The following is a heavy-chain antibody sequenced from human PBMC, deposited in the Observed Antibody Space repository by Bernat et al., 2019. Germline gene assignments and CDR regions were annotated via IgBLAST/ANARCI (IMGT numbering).Heavy chain of an antibody. CDR1: GFTFSSYA. J-gene: IGHJ6*03. CDR2: ISYDGSNK. D-gene: IGHD4-17*01. Sequence: QVQLVESGGGVVQPGRSLRLSCAASGFTFSSYAMHWVRQAPGKGLVWVAVISYDGSNKYYADSVKGRFTISRDNSKNTLYLQMNSLRAEDTAVYYCARDPRGDSYYYYYMDVWGKGTTVTVSS. CDR3: ARDPRGDSYYYYYMDV. V-gene: IGHV3-30*01.